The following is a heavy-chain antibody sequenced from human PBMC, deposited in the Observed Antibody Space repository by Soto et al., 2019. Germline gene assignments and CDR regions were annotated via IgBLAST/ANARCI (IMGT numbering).Heavy chain of an antibody. CDR3: ARGDYDFWSGYSMDV. CDR2: IYYSGST. D-gene: IGHD3-3*01. CDR1: GGSISSYY. J-gene: IGHJ6*03. V-gene: IGHV4-59*01. Sequence: SETLSLTCTVSGGSISSYYWSWIRQPPGKGLEWIGYIYYSGSTNYNPSLKSRVTISVDTSKNQFSLKLSSVTAADTAVYYCARGDYDFWSGYSMDVWGKGTTVTVSS.